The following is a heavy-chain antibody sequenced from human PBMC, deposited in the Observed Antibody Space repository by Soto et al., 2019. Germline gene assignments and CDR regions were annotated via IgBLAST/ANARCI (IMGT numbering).Heavy chain of an antibody. CDR1: GFTFSSYA. J-gene: IGHJ4*02. V-gene: IGHV3-23*01. D-gene: IGHD5-18*01. Sequence: TGGSLRLSCAASGFTFSSYAMSWVRQAPGKGLEWVSGITGRGDSTYYADSVKGRFSISRDSSRNTLYLQMNSLRAGDTALYYCARLEGYSYGFPDYWGQGTLVTVSS. CDR2: ITGRGDST. CDR3: ARLEGYSYGFPDY.